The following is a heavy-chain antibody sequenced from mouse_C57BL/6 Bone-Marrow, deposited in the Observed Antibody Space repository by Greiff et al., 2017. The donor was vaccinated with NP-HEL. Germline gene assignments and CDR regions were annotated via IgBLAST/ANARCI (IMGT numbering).Heavy chain of an antibody. CDR1: GYSITSGYY. CDR3: ARDRYYGNYSFAY. J-gene: IGHJ3*01. CDR2: ISYDGSN. V-gene: IGHV3-6*01. D-gene: IGHD2-1*01. Sequence: VQLKQSGPGLVKPSQSLSLTCSVTGYSITSGYYWNWIRQFPGNKLEWMGYISYDGSNNYNPSLKNRISITRDTSKNQFFLKLNSVTTEDTATYYCARDRYYGNYSFAYWGQGTLVTVSA.